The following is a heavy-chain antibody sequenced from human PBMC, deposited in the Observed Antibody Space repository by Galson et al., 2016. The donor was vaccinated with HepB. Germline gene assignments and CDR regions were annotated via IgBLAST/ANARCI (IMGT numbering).Heavy chain of an antibody. Sequence: SLRLSCAASGFTVSSKYMSWVRQAPGKGLAWISVIYSGGSAYYADSVKGRFTISRDNSNNTLYLQMNSLGAEDAALYYCARTTIRYFDWSPVDYWGQGTLVTVSS. CDR3: ARTTIRYFDWSPVDY. CDR1: GFTVSSKY. J-gene: IGHJ4*02. D-gene: IGHD3-9*01. V-gene: IGHV3-53*05. CDR2: IYSGGSA.